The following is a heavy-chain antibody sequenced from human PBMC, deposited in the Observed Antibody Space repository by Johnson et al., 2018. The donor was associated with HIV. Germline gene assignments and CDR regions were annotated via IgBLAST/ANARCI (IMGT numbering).Heavy chain of an antibody. V-gene: IGHV3-7*05. CDR1: GFTFSSYW. Sequence: VQLVESGGGLVQPGGSLRLSCAASGFTFSSYWLSWVRQAPGKGLEWVANIKHGGSENYFVDSLKGRFIISRDNAKNSLYLQMNSLRAEDTAVYYCATLNGHAFDIWGQGTMVTVSS. CDR3: ATLNGHAFDI. CDR2: IKHGGSEN. J-gene: IGHJ3*02.